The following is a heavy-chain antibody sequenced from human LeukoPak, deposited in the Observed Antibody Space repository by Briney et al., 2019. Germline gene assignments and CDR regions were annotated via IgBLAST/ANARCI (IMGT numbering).Heavy chain of an antibody. CDR1: GGTFSSYA. Sequence: VASVKVSCKASGGTFSSYAISWVRQAPGQGLEWMGRIIPILGIANYAQKFQGRVTITADKSTSTAYMELSSLRSEDTAVYYCARCSAAAGHNWFGPWGQGTLVTVSS. CDR3: ARCSAAAGHNWFGP. CDR2: IIPILGIA. V-gene: IGHV1-69*04. D-gene: IGHD6-13*01. J-gene: IGHJ5*02.